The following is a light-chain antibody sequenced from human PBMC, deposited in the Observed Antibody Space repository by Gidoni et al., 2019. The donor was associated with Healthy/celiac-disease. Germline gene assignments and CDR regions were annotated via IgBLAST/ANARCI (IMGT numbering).Light chain of an antibody. Sequence: DIQMTQSPSSLSASVGDRVTITCGASQSISSYLNWYQQKPGKAPRLLIYSASSLQSGVPSRFSGRGSVTDFTLTIRSLQPEDFATYYCQQSYSTSRTFGGGTKVEIK. CDR1: QSISSY. J-gene: IGKJ4*01. V-gene: IGKV1-39*01. CDR2: SAS. CDR3: QQSYSTSRT.